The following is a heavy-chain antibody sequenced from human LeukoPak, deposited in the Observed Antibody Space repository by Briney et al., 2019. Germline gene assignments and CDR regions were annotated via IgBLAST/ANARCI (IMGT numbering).Heavy chain of an antibody. J-gene: IGHJ4*02. CDR2: IYYSGST. CDR3: ASGEPQFDY. CDR1: GGSISSSTYY. Sequence: SETLSLTCTVSGGSISSSTYYWGWIRQPPGKGLEWIGTIYYSGSTYYNPSLKSRVTISVDTSKNQFSLKLSSVTAADTAVYYCASGEPQFDYWGQGTLVTVSS. D-gene: IGHD1-14*01. V-gene: IGHV4-39*07.